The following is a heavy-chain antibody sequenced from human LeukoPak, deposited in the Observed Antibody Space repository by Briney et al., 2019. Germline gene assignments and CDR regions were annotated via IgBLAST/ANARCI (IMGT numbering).Heavy chain of an antibody. CDR1: GFTFDDYA. CDR3: AVAGTGGWFDP. CDR2: ISWNSGSI. V-gene: IGHV3-9*01. D-gene: IGHD6-19*01. Sequence: GGSLRLSCAASGFTFDDYAMHWVRQAPGKGLEWVSGISWNSGSIGYADSVKGRFTISRDNAKNSLYLEMNSLRAEDTALYYCAVAGTGGWFDPWGQGTPVTVSS. J-gene: IGHJ5*02.